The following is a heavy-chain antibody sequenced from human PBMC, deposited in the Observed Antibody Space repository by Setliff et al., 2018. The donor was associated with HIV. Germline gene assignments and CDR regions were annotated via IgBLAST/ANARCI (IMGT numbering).Heavy chain of an antibody. D-gene: IGHD2-15*01. CDR1: GYTFTSYD. V-gene: IGHV1-8*01. CDR2: MHPNSDNT. Sequence: ASVKVSCKAIGYTFTSYDVIWVRQASGQGLEWMGWMHPNSDNTAYAQKFQGRLTMTRNTSTGTVYMELSSLRSEDTAVYYCARIGRTPYYYYYMDVWGKGTTVTVSS. CDR3: ARIGRTPYYYYYMDV. J-gene: IGHJ6*03.